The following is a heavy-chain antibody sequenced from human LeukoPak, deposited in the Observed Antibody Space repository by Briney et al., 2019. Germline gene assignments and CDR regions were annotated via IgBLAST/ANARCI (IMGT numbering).Heavy chain of an antibody. CDR3: AKGGTVLFDY. Sequence: GGSLRLSCAASGFTLSSYWMHWVRQAPGKGQVWVSRINNDGSSTSYADSVKGRFTISRDNAKNTLYLQMNSPRDEDTAVYYCAKGGTVLFDYWGQGTLVTVSS. J-gene: IGHJ4*02. D-gene: IGHD3-16*01. CDR2: INNDGSST. V-gene: IGHV3-74*01. CDR1: GFTLSSYW.